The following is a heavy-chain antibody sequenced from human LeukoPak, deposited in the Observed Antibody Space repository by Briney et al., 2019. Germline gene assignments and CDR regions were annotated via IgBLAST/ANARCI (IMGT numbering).Heavy chain of an antibody. CDR1: GFTFSSYS. CDR3: ARVRWRGSVGN. J-gene: IGHJ4*02. CDR2: ISSSSSYI. D-gene: IGHD3-10*01. V-gene: IGHV3-21*01. Sequence: GGSLRLSCAASGFTFSSYSMNWVRQAPGKGLEWVASISSSSSYIYYADSVKGRFTISSDNAKNSLYLQMNSLRAEDTAVYYCARVRWRGSVGNWGQGTLVTVSS.